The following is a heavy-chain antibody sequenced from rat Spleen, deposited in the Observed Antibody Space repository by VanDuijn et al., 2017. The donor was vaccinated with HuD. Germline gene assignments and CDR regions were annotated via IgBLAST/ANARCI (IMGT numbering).Heavy chain of an antibody. D-gene: IGHD1-9*01. J-gene: IGHJ2*01. V-gene: IGHV5-7*01. CDR1: GFTFSDYS. CDR2: INSGGSNT. CDR3: SRTMGITYDYFDY. Sequence: EVQLVESGGGLVQPGRSLKLSCAASGFTFSDYSMAWVRQAPKKGLEWVATINSGGSNTYYPDSVKGRFTISRDNAKSTLNLQMDSLRSEDTATYYCSRTMGITYDYFDYWGQGVMVTVSS.